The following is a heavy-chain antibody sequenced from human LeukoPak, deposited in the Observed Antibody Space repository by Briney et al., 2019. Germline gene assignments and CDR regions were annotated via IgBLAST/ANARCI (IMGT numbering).Heavy chain of an antibody. J-gene: IGHJ5*02. D-gene: IGHD6-13*01. Sequence: VGSLRLSCEVSGFTLIRYSMNWVRQAPGEGPEWVYAISSDSDYIYYGDSVKGRFTDSRDNAKNSLYLQMNSLRAEDTALYYCVRASYSSTWYLDPWGQGALVIVSS. V-gene: IGHV3-21*01. CDR3: VRASYSSTWYLDP. CDR2: ISSDSDYI. CDR1: GFTLIRYS.